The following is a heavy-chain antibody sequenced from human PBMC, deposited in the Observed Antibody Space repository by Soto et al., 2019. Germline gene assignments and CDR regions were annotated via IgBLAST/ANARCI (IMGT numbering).Heavy chain of an antibody. CDR3: ARGGVSRGAFDI. D-gene: IGHD3-10*01. Sequence: QVQLVQSGAEVKKPGASVKVSCKASGYTFTSYDINWVRQAAEQGLEWLGWMNPSSGNKAYAQNFQGRVTMTRNTSISTAYLELTSLTSEDTAAYYCARGGVSRGAFDIWGRGTLVTVTS. J-gene: IGHJ3*02. V-gene: IGHV1-8*01. CDR1: GYTFTSYD. CDR2: MNPSSGNK.